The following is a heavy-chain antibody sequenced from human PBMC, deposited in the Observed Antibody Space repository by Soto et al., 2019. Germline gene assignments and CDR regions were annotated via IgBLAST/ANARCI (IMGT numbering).Heavy chain of an antibody. D-gene: IGHD6-19*01. CDR3: ARPKGTYSSGYYYFDF. CDR1: GGTFSTYA. V-gene: IGHV1-69*01. Sequence: QAQLEQSGAEVKQPWSSVKVSCKTSGGTFSTYAINWVRQAPGQGLEWMGAIIPLFGTADYSQKFQGRVTITADESTSTAYMELSSLRSDDTAVYFCARPKGTYSSGYYYFDFWGQGTLVTVSS. J-gene: IGHJ4*02. CDR2: IIPLFGTA.